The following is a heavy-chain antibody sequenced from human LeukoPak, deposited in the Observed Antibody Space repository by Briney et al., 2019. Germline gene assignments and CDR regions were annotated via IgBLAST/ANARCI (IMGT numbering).Heavy chain of an antibody. CDR2: INPSGGST. V-gene: IGHV1-46*01. Sequence: ASVKVSCKASGYTFTSYYMHWVRQAPEQGLEWMGIINPSGGSTSYAQKFQGRVTMTRDTSTSTVYMELSSLRSEDTAVYYCARDAQASYYDILTGVYGMDVWGKGTTVTVSS. J-gene: IGHJ6*04. D-gene: IGHD3-9*01. CDR1: GYTFTSYY. CDR3: ARDAQASYYDILTGVYGMDV.